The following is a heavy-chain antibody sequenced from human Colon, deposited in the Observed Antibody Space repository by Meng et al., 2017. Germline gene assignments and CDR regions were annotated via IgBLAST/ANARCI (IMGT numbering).Heavy chain of an antibody. CDR3: ARLVTTVTTGNWFDP. Sequence: HLQLPESAPGLAKPSETLSLTCPFSGASINIGSYYWAWVRQAPGKGLEWIGSIQNSGKTYYNSSLKSRVTILVDTSKNQFSLKLTSVTAADTAVYLCARLVTTVTTGNWFDPWGQGTLVTVSS. V-gene: IGHV4-39*07. CDR2: IQNSGKT. D-gene: IGHD4-17*01. J-gene: IGHJ5*02. CDR1: GASINIGSYY.